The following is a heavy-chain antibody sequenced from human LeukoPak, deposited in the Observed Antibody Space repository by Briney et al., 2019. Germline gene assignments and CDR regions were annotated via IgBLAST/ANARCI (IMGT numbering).Heavy chain of an antibody. Sequence: GGSLRLSCAASGFTFSSYWMSWVRQAPGKGLDWVTNIKQDGSKKSYVVSVKGRFTISRNNAKNSLYLQMNSLRAEDTAVYYCARDSSGYYYPDAFDIWGQGTMVTVSS. CDR2: IKQDGSKK. CDR3: ARDSSGYYYPDAFDI. J-gene: IGHJ3*02. D-gene: IGHD3-22*01. CDR1: GFTFSSYW. V-gene: IGHV3-7*04.